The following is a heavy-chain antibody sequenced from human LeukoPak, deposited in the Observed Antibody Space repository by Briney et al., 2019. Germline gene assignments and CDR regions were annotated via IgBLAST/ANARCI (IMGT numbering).Heavy chain of an antibody. V-gene: IGHV4-4*09. CDR2: IYTSGST. Sequence: SETLSLTCTVSGGSISSYYWSWIRQPPGKGLEWIGYIYTSGSTNYNPSLKSRVTISVDTSKNQFSLKLSSVTAADMAVYYCARHRYCSSTSSYNPAFDIWGQGTMVTVSS. CDR1: GGSISSYY. D-gene: IGHD2-2*02. CDR3: ARHRYCSSTSSYNPAFDI. J-gene: IGHJ3*02.